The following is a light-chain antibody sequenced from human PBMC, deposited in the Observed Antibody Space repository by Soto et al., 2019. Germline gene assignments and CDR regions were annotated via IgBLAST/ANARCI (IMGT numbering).Light chain of an antibody. CDR3: QSYDSSLSGSV. CDR1: SSNIGAGYD. V-gene: IGLV1-40*01. CDR2: GNS. J-gene: IGLJ3*02. Sequence: QSVLTQPPSVSGAPGQRVTISCTGSSSNIGAGYDVQWYQHLPGTAPKLLIYGNSNRPSGVPDRFSGSKSGTSASLAITGLQAEDEADYYCQSYDSSLSGSVFGGGTKLTVL.